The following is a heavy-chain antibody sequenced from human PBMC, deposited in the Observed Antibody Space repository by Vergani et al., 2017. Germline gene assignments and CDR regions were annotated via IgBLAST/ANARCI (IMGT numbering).Heavy chain of an antibody. Sequence: QVQLQESGPGLVKPSQTLSLTCTVSGGSISSGGYYWSWIRQHPGKGLEWIGYIYYSGSTYYNPSLKSRVTISVDTSKNQFSLKLSSVTAADTAVYYCARQVVYCGGDCYLHDAFDIWGQGTMVTVSS. J-gene: IGHJ3*02. D-gene: IGHD2-21*02. CDR2: IYYSGST. V-gene: IGHV4-31*03. CDR1: GGSISSGGYY. CDR3: ARQVVYCGGDCYLHDAFDI.